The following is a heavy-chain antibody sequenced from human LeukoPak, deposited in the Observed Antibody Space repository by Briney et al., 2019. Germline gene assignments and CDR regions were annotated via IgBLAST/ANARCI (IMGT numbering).Heavy chain of an antibody. J-gene: IGHJ4*02. CDR2: INHSGST. D-gene: IGHD3-10*01. V-gene: IGHV4-34*01. CDR3: ARKGLLWFGELPFFDY. CDR1: GGSFSGYY. Sequence: SETLSLTCAVYGGSFSGYYRSWIRQPPGKGLEWIGEINHSGSTNYNPSLKSRVTISVNTSKNQFSLKLSSVTAADTAVYYCARKGLLWFGELPFFDYWGQGTLVTVSS.